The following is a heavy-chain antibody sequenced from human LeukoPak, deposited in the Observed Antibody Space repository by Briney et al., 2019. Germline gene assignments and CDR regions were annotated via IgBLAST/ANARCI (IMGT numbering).Heavy chain of an antibody. CDR2: INHSGST. CDR1: GGSISSYY. D-gene: IGHD3-22*01. V-gene: IGHV4-34*01. CDR3: ARGKWYYYDSSGSHSFDY. J-gene: IGHJ4*02. Sequence: SETLSLTCTVSGGSISSYYWSWIRQPPGKGLEWIGEINHSGSTNYNPSLKSRVTISVDTSKNQFSLKLSSVTAADTAVYYCARGKWYYYDSSGSHSFDYWGQGTLVTVSS.